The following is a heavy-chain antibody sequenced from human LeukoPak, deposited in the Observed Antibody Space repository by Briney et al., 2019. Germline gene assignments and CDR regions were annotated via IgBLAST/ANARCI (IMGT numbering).Heavy chain of an antibody. D-gene: IGHD5-18*01. V-gene: IGHV4-34*01. CDR1: GGSFSGYY. J-gene: IGHJ6*03. CDR3: ARGPSYGYGYYYYYYMDV. Sequence: SETLSLTCAVYGGSFSGYYWSWIRQPPEKGLEWIGEINHSGSTNTNPSLKSRVPISVVTSKNQFSLKLSSVTAADTAVYYCARGPSYGYGYYYYYYMDVWGKGTTVTVSS. CDR2: INHSGST.